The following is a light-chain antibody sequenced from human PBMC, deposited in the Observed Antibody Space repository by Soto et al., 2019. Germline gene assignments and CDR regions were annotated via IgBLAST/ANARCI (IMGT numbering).Light chain of an antibody. CDR3: QQYGSSSWT. V-gene: IGKV3-20*01. CDR1: QSVSTSY. J-gene: IGKJ1*01. CDR2: GAS. Sequence: EIVLTQSPGTLSLSPGDRATLSCRASQSVSTSYLAWYQQKFGQAPRLLIYGASSRATGIPDRFSGSGSGTDFTLTISRLEPEDFAVYYCQQYGSSSWTSGQGTKVDIK.